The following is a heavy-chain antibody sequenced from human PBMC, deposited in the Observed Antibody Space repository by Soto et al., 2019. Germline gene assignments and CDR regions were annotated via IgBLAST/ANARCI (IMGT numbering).Heavy chain of an antibody. CDR3: ARGTLRYFDWLFTFDY. Sequence: SETLSLTCAVYGGSFSGYYWSWIRQPPGKGLEWIGEINHSGSTNYNPSLKSRVTISVDTSKNQFSLKLSSVTAADTAVYYCARGTLRYFDWLFTFDYWGQGTLVTVSS. V-gene: IGHV4-34*01. CDR2: INHSGST. CDR1: GGSFSGYY. J-gene: IGHJ4*02. D-gene: IGHD3-9*01.